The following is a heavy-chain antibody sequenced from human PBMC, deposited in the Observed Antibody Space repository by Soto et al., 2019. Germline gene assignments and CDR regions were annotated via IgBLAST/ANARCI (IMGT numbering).Heavy chain of an antibody. CDR3: AKDPDSIWRELGWFDP. D-gene: IGHD1-26*01. CDR1: GFTFSSYG. Sequence: QVQLVESGAGVVQPGRSLRLSCAASGFTFSSYGMHWVRQAPGKGLAWVAVISYDGSNKYYADSVKGRFTISRDNSKNTLYLHMNSLRAEDTAVYYCAKDPDSIWRELGWFDPWGQGTLVTVSS. J-gene: IGHJ5*02. V-gene: IGHV3-30*18. CDR2: ISYDGSNK.